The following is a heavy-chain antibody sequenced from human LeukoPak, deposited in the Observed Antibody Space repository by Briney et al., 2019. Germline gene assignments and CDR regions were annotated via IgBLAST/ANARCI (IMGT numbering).Heavy chain of an antibody. V-gene: IGHV1-69*13. CDR3: ARSIAIAARLGFDY. Sequence: SVKVSCTASGYTFTSYYMHWVRQAPGQGLEWMGGIIPIFGTANYAQKFQGRVTITADESTSTAYMELSSLRSEDTAVYYCARSIAIAARLGFDYWGQGTLVTVSS. J-gene: IGHJ4*02. CDR1: GYTFTSYY. CDR2: IIPIFGTA. D-gene: IGHD6-6*01.